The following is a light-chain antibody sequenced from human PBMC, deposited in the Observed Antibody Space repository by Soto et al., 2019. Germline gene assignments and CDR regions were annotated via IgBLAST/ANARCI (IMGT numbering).Light chain of an antibody. Sequence: EIVMTQSPATLSLSPGERATLSCRASQSISGNLAWYQQKPGQAPRLLIFGASTRATGIPARFSGSGSGTEFPLTISSLQSEDFAVYYCQQYNNWPRTFGQGTKVEIK. J-gene: IGKJ1*01. CDR1: QSISGN. V-gene: IGKV3-15*01. CDR3: QQYNNWPRT. CDR2: GAS.